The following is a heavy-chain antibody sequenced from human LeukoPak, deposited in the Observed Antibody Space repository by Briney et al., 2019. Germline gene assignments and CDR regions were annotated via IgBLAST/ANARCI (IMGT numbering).Heavy chain of an antibody. CDR3: ARTVGITMVRGVIWWFDP. Sequence: ASVKVSCKASGYTFTSYGISWVRQAPGQGLEWMGWISAYNGNTNYAQKLQGRVTMTTDTSTSTAYMELRSLRSDDTAVYYCARTVGITMVRGVIWWFDPWGQGTLVTVSS. D-gene: IGHD3-10*01. J-gene: IGHJ5*02. CDR1: GYTFTSYG. V-gene: IGHV1-18*01. CDR2: ISAYNGNT.